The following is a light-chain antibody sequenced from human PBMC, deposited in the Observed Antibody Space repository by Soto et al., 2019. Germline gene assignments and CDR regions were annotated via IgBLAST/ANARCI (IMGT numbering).Light chain of an antibody. Sequence: EIVMTQSPATLSVSPGERATLSCRASRSVSSKLARYQQKPGQAPWLLIYGASTRATGIPARFSGSGSGTEFTLTISSLQSEDFAVYYCQQYNNWPRTFGQGTRWIS. V-gene: IGKV3D-15*01. J-gene: IGKJ1*01. CDR3: QQYNNWPRT. CDR2: GAS. CDR1: RSVSSK.